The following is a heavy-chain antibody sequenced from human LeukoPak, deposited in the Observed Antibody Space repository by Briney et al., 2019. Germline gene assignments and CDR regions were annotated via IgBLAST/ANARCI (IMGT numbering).Heavy chain of an antibody. Sequence: ASVKVSCKASGYTFTGYYMHWVRQAPGQGLEGMGWINPNSGGTNYAQKFQGRVTMTRDTSISTAYMELSRLRSDDTAVYYCARTRVVPAAIGGGNWFDPWGQGTLVTVSS. V-gene: IGHV1-2*02. CDR1: GYTFTGYY. D-gene: IGHD2-2*02. CDR3: ARTRVVPAAIGGGNWFDP. J-gene: IGHJ5*02. CDR2: INPNSGGT.